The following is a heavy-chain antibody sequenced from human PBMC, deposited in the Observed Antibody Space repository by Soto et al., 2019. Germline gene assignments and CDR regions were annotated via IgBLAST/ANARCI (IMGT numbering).Heavy chain of an antibody. J-gene: IGHJ3*02. CDR2: ISSSGSTI. Sequence: GGSPSLSCAASGFTFNGYGINWVRQAPGKGLEWVSYISSSGSTIYYADAVKGRFTISRDNAKNSLYLQMNSLRAEDTAIYYCARDRYGSGSSHAFDIWGQGTMVTVSS. D-gene: IGHD3-10*01. CDR3: ARDRYGSGSSHAFDI. CDR1: GFTFNGYG. V-gene: IGHV3-48*01.